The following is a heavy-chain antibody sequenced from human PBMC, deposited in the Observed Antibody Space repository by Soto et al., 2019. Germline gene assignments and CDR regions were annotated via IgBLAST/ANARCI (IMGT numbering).Heavy chain of an antibody. Sequence: SVKVSCKASGGTFSSYAISWVRQAPGRGLEWMGGIIPIFGTANYAQKFQGRVTITADESTSTAYMELSSLRSEDTAVYYCAREDSSSWYEPRNDAFDIWGQGTMVTVSS. CDR3: AREDSSSWYEPRNDAFDI. J-gene: IGHJ3*02. V-gene: IGHV1-69*13. CDR2: IIPIFGTA. CDR1: GGTFSSYA. D-gene: IGHD6-13*01.